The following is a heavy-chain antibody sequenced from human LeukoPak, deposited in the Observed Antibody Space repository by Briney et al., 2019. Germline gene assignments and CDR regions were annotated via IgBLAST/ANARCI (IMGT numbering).Heavy chain of an antibody. CDR3: ARETMAGLFDY. Sequence: PSQTLSLTCTVSGGSTSSGDYFWSWIRQPPGKGLEWIGYIYYSGTTYYNPSLKSRVTISVDTSKNQFSLNLSSVTAADTAVYFCARETMAGLFDYWGQGTLVTVSS. CDR2: IYYSGTT. V-gene: IGHV4-30-4*01. CDR1: GGSTSSGDYF. D-gene: IGHD6-19*01. J-gene: IGHJ4*02.